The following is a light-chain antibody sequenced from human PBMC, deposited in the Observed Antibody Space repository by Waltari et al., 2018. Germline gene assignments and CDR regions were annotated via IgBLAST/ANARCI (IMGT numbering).Light chain of an antibody. CDR1: QSVTSNY. CDR3: HQYGDIPRT. J-gene: IGKJ1*01. Sequence: EIVLTQSPVPLSLSPGERATLSCWASQSVTSNYLAWYQQKPGQAPRLLSYGASSRATGIPDRFSGRGSGTDFTLTITRLEPEDFAVYYCHQYGDIPRTFGQGTKVELK. CDR2: GAS. V-gene: IGKV3-20*01.